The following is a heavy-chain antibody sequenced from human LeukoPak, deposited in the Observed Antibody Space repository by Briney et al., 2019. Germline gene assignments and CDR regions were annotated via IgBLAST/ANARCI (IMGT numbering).Heavy chain of an antibody. CDR1: GGSFSGYY. CDR2: INHSGST. Sequence: SETLSLTCAVYGGSFSGYYWSWIRQPPGKGLEWIGEINHSGSTNYNPSLKSRVTISVDTSKNQFSLKLSSVTAADTAVYYCAKRRGYSYKLGGNYFDYWRQGTLVTVSS. D-gene: IGHD5-18*01. CDR3: AKRRGYSYKLGGNYFDY. J-gene: IGHJ4*02. V-gene: IGHV4-34*01.